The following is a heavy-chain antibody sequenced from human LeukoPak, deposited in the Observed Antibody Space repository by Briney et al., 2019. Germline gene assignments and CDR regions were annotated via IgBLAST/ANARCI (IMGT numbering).Heavy chain of an antibody. D-gene: IGHD3-22*01. CDR1: GFTFSSYS. V-gene: IGHV3-21*01. Sequence: GGSLRLSCAASGFTFSSYSMNWVRQAPGKGLEWVSSISSSSSYIYYADSVKGRFTTSRDNAKNSLYLQMNSLRAEDTAVYYCARDLKYYYDSSGYYDYWGQGTLVTVSS. CDR2: ISSSSSYI. J-gene: IGHJ4*02. CDR3: ARDLKYYYDSSGYYDY.